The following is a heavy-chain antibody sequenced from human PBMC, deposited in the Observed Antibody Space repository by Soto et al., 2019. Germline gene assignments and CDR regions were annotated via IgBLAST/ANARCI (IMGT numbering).Heavy chain of an antibody. J-gene: IGHJ3*02. CDR1: GFTFSNYG. V-gene: IGHV3-33*01. CDR2: IWYDGSNK. Sequence: GGSLRLSCAASGFTFSNYGMHWVRQAPGKGLEWVAVIWYDGSNKYYADSVKGRFTISRDNSKNTLYLQMNSLRAEDTAVYYCVREKVGAAFEIWGQGTMVTVSS. D-gene: IGHD1-26*01. CDR3: VREKVGAAFEI.